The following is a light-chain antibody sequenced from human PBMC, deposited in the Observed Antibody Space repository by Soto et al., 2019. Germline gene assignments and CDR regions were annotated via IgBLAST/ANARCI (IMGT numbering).Light chain of an antibody. CDR3: QHRSKWPPGLT. CDR2: DST. J-gene: IGKJ4*01. V-gene: IGKV3-11*01. Sequence: LTQSPDTLSLSPGERGILSCGASQSIDNFLAWYQHKPGHPPRLLIYDSTNRAPGVSALFSATASGTDFTLTINNLEPEDFAVYYCQHRSKWPPGLTFGGGTRIEIK. CDR1: QSIDNF.